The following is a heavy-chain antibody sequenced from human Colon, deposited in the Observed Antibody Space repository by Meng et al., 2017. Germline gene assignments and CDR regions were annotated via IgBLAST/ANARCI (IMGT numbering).Heavy chain of an antibody. V-gene: IGHV4-59*01. J-gene: IGHJ4*02. CDR1: GGSISGNY. D-gene: IGHD2-15*01. Sequence: VQLHGSGPGRVKLSETLPLTGTVSGGSISGNYWSWIRQSPGRGLEWIAYIYYTGSTNYNPSFKSRATISVDTSKNQFSLNLASVTAADTAVYYCAKYDRPPYCFEYWGQGTLVTVSS. CDR2: IYYTGST. CDR3: AKYDRPPYCFEY.